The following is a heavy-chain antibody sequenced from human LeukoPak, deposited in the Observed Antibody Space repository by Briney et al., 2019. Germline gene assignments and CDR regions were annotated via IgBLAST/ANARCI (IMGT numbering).Heavy chain of an antibody. D-gene: IGHD3-22*01. V-gene: IGHV3-11*01. CDR3: AMRYYDSSGEGLDAFDI. CDR2: ISSSGSTI. J-gene: IGHJ3*02. Sequence: GRSLRLSCAASGFTFSDYYMSWIRQAPGKGLEWVSYISSSGSTIYYADSVKGRFTISRDNAKNSLYLQMNSLRAEDTAVYYCAMRYYDSSGEGLDAFDIWGQGTMVTVSS. CDR1: GFTFSDYY.